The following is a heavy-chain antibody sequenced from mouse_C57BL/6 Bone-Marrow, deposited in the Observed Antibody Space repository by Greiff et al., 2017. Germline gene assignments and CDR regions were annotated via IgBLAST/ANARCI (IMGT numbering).Heavy chain of an antibody. V-gene: IGHV1-80*01. J-gene: IGHJ4*01. CDR3: ARYDYHAMDY. CDR1: GYAFSSYW. Sequence: VKLMESGAELVKPGASVKISCKASGYAFSSYWMNWVKQRPGKGLEWIGQIYPGDGDTNYNGKFKGKATLTADKSSSTAYMQLSSLTSEDSAVYFCARYDYHAMDYWGQGTSVTVSS. CDR2: IYPGDGDT.